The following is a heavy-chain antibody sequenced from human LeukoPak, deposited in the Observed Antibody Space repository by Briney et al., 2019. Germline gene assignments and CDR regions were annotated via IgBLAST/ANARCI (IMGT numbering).Heavy chain of an antibody. Sequence: ASVKVSCKASGYTFTGYYMHWVRQAPGQGLEWMGRINPNSGGTNYAQKFQGRVTMTRDTSISTAYMELSRLRSDDTAVYYCARALGYCSSTSCRKYNWFDPWGQGTLVTVSS. J-gene: IGHJ5*02. CDR3: ARALGYCSSTSCRKYNWFDP. V-gene: IGHV1-2*06. D-gene: IGHD2-2*01. CDR2: INPNSGGT. CDR1: GYTFTGYY.